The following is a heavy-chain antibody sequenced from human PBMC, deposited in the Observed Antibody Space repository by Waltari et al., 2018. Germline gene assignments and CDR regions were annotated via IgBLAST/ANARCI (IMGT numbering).Heavy chain of an antibody. V-gene: IGHV3-7*01. CDR1: GFTFSDYW. D-gene: IGHD2-21*02. J-gene: IGHJ4*02. CDR3: ARYVLLQDGHYFDS. CDR2: IKPDGSEP. Sequence: EVQLVESGGGLVKSGGSLTRSCAASGFTFSDYWIGWVRQATGKGLEWVANIKPDGSEPNYLGSLKGRFTISTDNAKDSVLLHVSSLRAEDTAVYYCARYVLLQDGHYFDSWGQGTLVTVSS.